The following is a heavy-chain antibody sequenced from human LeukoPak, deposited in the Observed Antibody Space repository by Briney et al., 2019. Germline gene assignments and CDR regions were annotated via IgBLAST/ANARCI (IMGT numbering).Heavy chain of an antibody. V-gene: IGHV5-51*01. J-gene: IGHJ3*02. CDR1: GYSFTSYW. D-gene: IGHD2-2*02. CDR3: AGSIVVVPAAILGAFDI. Sequence: KPGESLKISCKGSGYSFTSYWIGWVRQMPGKGLEWMGIIYPGDSDTRYSPSFQGQVTISADKSISTAYLQWSSLKASDTAMHYCAGSIVVVPAAILGAFDIWGQGTMVTVSS. CDR2: IYPGDSDT.